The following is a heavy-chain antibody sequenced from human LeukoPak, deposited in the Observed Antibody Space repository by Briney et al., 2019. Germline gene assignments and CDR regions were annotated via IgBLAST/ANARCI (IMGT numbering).Heavy chain of an antibody. CDR2: INHGGST. V-gene: IGHV4-34*01. D-gene: IGHD1-1*01. J-gene: IGHJ5*02. CDR3: AKGRVDLFWTPAEGTNWFDP. Sequence: GSLRLSCAASGFTFSSYAMSWVRQAPGKGLEWIAEINHGGSTNYNPSLKSRVAISTDTSNNTFSLRLESVTAADTAVYYCAKGRVDLFWTPAEGTNWFDPWGPGILVTVSS. CDR1: GFTFSSYA.